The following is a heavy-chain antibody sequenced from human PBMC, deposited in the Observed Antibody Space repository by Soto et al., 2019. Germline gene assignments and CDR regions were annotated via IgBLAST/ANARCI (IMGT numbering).Heavy chain of an antibody. Sequence: ASVKVSCKASGYTFTSYGISWVRQAPGQVLEWMGWISAYNGNTNYAQKLQGRVTMTTDTSTSTAYMELRSLRSDDTAVYYCARVDTIFGVVTSYYFDYWGQGTLVTVSS. D-gene: IGHD3-3*01. V-gene: IGHV1-18*01. CDR1: GYTFTSYG. CDR2: ISAYNGNT. J-gene: IGHJ4*02. CDR3: ARVDTIFGVVTSYYFDY.